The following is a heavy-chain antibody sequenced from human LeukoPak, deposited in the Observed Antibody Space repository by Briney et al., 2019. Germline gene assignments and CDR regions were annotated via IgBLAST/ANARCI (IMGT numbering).Heavy chain of an antibody. CDR1: GGSISSYY. Sequence: SETLSLTCTVSGGSISSYYWTWIRQPAGKGLEWIGRTHTSGSTYYNPSLKSRVTISVDTSKNQFSLKLNSVTAADTAVYYCARNRYYYGSGNYGVPNWFDPWGQGTLVTVSS. CDR3: ARNRYYYGSGNYGVPNWFDP. J-gene: IGHJ5*02. D-gene: IGHD3-10*01. V-gene: IGHV4-4*07. CDR2: THTSGST.